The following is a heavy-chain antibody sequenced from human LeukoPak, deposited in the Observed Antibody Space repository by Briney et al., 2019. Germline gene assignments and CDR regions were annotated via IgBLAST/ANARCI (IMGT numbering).Heavy chain of an antibody. J-gene: IGHJ4*02. CDR2: ISGSGGST. CDR3: AKHSGYSYGYYFDY. Sequence: GGSLRLSCAASGFTFSSYAMRWVRQAPGKGLEWVSAISGSGGSTYYADSVKGRFSISRDNSKNTLYLQLNSLRAEDTAVYYCAKHSGYSYGYYFDYWGQGTLVTVSS. CDR1: GFTFSSYA. D-gene: IGHD5-18*01. V-gene: IGHV3-23*01.